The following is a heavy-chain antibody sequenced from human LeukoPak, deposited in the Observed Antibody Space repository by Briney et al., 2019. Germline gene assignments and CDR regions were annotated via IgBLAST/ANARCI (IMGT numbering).Heavy chain of an antibody. D-gene: IGHD3-3*01. Sequence: SETLSLTCTVSGGSISSGGYYWSWIRQHPGKGLEWIGYIYYSGSTYYNPSLKSRVTISVDTSKNQFSLKLSSVTAADTAVYYYARIEVDFWRINRPFDPWGQGTLVTVSS. V-gene: IGHV4-31*03. CDR3: ARIEVDFWRINRPFDP. J-gene: IGHJ5*02. CDR1: GGSISSGGYY. CDR2: IYYSGST.